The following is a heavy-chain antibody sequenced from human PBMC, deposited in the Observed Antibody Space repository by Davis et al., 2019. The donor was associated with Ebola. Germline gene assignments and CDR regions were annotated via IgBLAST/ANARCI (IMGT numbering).Heavy chain of an antibody. D-gene: IGHD2-15*01. CDR1: AGSFSDYY. V-gene: IGHV4-34*01. CDR2: ISHSGST. Sequence: SETLSLTCAVHAGSFSDYYWNWIRQPPGKGLEWIGEISHSGSTNYNPSLKSRVTISVDTSKNQFSLRLSSVTAADTAVYYGARVVFVAGATPTWYFDLWGRGTLVTVSP. J-gene: IGHJ2*01. CDR3: ARVVFVAGATPTWYFDL.